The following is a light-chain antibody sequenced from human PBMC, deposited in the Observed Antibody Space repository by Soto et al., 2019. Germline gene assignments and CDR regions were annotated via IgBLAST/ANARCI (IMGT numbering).Light chain of an antibody. Sequence: QSALTQPPSASGSPGQSVTISCTGASSDVGGYNFVSWYQHHPGKAPKVIIYEVSKRPSGVPDRFSGSKSGNTASLTVSGLQAEDEAVYYCCSFAGSRNVNVFGGGTKLTVL. J-gene: IGLJ2*01. CDR2: EVS. CDR1: SSDVGGYNF. V-gene: IGLV2-8*01. CDR3: CSFAGSRNVNV.